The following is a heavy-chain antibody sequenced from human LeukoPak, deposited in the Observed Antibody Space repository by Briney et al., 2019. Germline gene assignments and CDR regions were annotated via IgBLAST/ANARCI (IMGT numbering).Heavy chain of an antibody. CDR2: IYYSGST. D-gene: IGHD6-19*01. J-gene: IGHJ4*02. CDR1: GGSISSGGYY. Sequence: SETLSLTCTVSGGSISSGGYYWSWLRQHPGKGLEWIGYIYYSGSTYYNPSLKSRVTISVDTSKNQFSLKLSSVTAADTAVYYCARTKAGSYFDYWGQGTLVTVSS. CDR3: ARTKAGSYFDY. V-gene: IGHV4-31*03.